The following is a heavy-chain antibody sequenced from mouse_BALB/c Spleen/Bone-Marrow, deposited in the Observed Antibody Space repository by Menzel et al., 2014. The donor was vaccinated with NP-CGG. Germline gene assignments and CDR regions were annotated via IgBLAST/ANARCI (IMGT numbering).Heavy chain of an antibody. CDR2: INPNNGGT. V-gene: IGHV1S81*02. Sequence: VQLQESGAELVKPGASVKLSCKASGYTFTNYFMYWVKQRPGQGLEWIGEINPNNGGTNFNENFKSKATLTLDNSSSTAYMQLSSLTSEDSAVHYCTRSGPGFAYWGHGTLVTVSA. CDR3: TRSGPGFAY. J-gene: IGHJ3*01. CDR1: GYTFTNYF.